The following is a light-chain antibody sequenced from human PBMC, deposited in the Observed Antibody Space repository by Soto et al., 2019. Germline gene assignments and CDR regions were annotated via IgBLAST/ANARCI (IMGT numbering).Light chain of an antibody. CDR3: QSYDSSLSGYV. V-gene: IGLV1-40*01. Sequence: QSVLTKPPPRSGAPGQRITSPCTGRGPNIGEGYDVHWYQKLPGTAPKLLIYGNSNRPSGVPDRFSGSKSGTSASLAITGLQAEDEADYYCQSYDSSLSGYVFGTGTQLTVL. CDR1: GPNIGEGYD. J-gene: IGLJ1*01. CDR2: GNS.